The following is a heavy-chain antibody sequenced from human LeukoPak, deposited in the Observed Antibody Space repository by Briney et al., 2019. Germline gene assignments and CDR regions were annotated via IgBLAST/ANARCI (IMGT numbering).Heavy chain of an antibody. D-gene: IGHD3-10*01. Sequence: SETLSLTCTVSGGSISSGGYYWSWIRQHPGKGLEWIGYIYYSGGTYYNPSLKSRVTISVDTSKNQFSLKLSSVTAADTAVYYCARDLAGGDAFDIWVQGTMVTVSS. J-gene: IGHJ3*02. V-gene: IGHV4-31*03. CDR2: IYYSGGT. CDR1: GGSISSGGYY. CDR3: ARDLAGGDAFDI.